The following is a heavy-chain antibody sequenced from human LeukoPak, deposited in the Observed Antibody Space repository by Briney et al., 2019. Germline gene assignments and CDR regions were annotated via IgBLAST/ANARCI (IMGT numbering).Heavy chain of an antibody. J-gene: IGHJ5*02. D-gene: IGHD3-10*01. V-gene: IGHV1-24*01. CDR1: GYTLTELS. Sequence: ASVTVSCTVSGYTLTELSMHWVRQAPGKGLEWMGGFDPEDGETIYAQKFQGGVTMTEDTSTDTAYMELSSLRSEDTAVYYCATDLTMVRGANNWFDPWGQGTLVTVSS. CDR2: FDPEDGET. CDR3: ATDLTMVRGANNWFDP.